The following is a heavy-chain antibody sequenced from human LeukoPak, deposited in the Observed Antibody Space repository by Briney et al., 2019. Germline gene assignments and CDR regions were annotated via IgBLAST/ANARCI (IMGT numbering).Heavy chain of an antibody. CDR3: AKLSSSGYIDIFDY. J-gene: IGHJ4*02. V-gene: IGHV3-23*01. D-gene: IGHD3-22*01. CDR1: GFTFSSYA. Sequence: GGSLRLSCAASGFTFSSYAMSWVRQAPGKGLEWVSAISGSGATTYYADSVKGRFTISRDNSKNTLYLQMNSLRAEDTAVYYCAKLSSSGYIDIFDYWGQGTLVTVSS. CDR2: ISGSGATT.